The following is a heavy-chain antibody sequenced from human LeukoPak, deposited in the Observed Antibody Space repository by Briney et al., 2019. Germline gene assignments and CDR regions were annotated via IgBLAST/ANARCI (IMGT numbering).Heavy chain of an antibody. CDR1: GFTFAPYI. CDR3: AKGGYIGYNGLFDI. CDR2: ISAGGTAT. J-gene: IGHJ3*02. Sequence: GGSLRLSCAASGFTFAPYIVSWVRQAPGKGLQWVSAISAGGTATYYADSVKGRFTISRDGSNNMLYLQMNSLRDEDTATYFCAKGGYIGYNGLFDIWGQGTTVTVSS. D-gene: IGHD5-12*01. V-gene: IGHV3-23*01.